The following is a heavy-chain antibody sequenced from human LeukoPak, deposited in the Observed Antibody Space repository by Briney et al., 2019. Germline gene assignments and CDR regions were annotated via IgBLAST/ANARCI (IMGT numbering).Heavy chain of an antibody. CDR1: GFTFSSYS. CDR2: ISSRSSYK. Sequence: GGSLRLSCAASGFTFSSYSMNWVCQAPGKGLEWVSSISSRSSYKYYADSVKGRFTISRDNAKNSLYLQMNSLRAEDTAVYYCARVAEAAAFDYWGQGTLVTASS. V-gene: IGHV3-21*01. J-gene: IGHJ4*02. D-gene: IGHD6-13*01. CDR3: ARVAEAAAFDY.